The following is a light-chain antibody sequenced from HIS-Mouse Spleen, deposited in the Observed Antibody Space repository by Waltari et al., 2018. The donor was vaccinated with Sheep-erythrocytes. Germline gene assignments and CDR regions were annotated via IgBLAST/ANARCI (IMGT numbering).Light chain of an antibody. Sequence: DIVMTQSPLSLPVTPLEPASISCRSSQSLLHSNGYNYLDWYLQKPGQSPQLLIYLGSNRASGVPDRFSGSGSGTDFTLKISRVEAEDVGVYYCMQALQTPRLTFGGGTKVEIK. J-gene: IGKJ4*01. CDR3: MQALQTPRLT. CDR2: LGS. V-gene: IGKV2-28*01. CDR1: QSLLHSNGYNY.